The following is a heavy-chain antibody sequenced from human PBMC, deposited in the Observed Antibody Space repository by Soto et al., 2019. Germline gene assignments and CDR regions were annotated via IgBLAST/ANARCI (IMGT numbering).Heavy chain of an antibody. Sequence: QVQLVQSGAEVKKPGSSVTVSCKASGGTFSSYAISWVRQAPGQGLEWMGGIIPIFGTANYAQKFQGRVTITADKSTSTAYMELSSLRSEDTAVYYCARVVVVPAAIRWGFDPWGQGTLVTVSS. J-gene: IGHJ5*02. CDR3: ARVVVVPAAIRWGFDP. D-gene: IGHD2-2*02. CDR1: GGTFSSYA. CDR2: IIPIFGTA. V-gene: IGHV1-69*06.